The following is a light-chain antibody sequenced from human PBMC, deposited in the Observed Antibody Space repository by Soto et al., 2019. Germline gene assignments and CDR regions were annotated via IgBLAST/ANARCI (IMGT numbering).Light chain of an antibody. CDR3: QQRNSWPLT. V-gene: IGKV3-11*01. CDR1: QSVSIY. J-gene: IGKJ4*01. CDR2: DAS. Sequence: EIVLTQSPATLSLSPGERATLSCRASQSVSIYLAWYQQKPGQAPRLLIYDASNRATGIPARFSGSGSGTDFTLTISSQEPEDFAVYYCQQRNSWPLTFGGGTKVEIK.